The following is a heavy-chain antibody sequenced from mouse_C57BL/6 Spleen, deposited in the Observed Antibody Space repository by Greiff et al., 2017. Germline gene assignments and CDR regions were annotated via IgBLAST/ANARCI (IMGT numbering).Heavy chain of an antibody. D-gene: IGHD1-1*01. CDR2: INPSNGGT. J-gene: IGHJ1*03. CDR3: TRRRGYGSSYWYFDV. Sequence: QVQLQQPGPELVKPGASVKLSCKASGYTFTSYWMHWVKQRPGQGLEWIGNINPSNGGTNYNEKFKSKATLTVDKSSSTAYMQRSSLTSEDSAVYYCTRRRGYGSSYWYFDVWGTGTTVTVSS. CDR1: GYTFTSYW. V-gene: IGHV1-53*01.